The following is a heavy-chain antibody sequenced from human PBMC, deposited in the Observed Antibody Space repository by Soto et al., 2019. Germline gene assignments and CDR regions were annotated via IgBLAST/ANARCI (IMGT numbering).Heavy chain of an antibody. CDR2: IVGGGSGSDP. CDR3: ARDGIAVPGLDY. Sequence: EVQLVESGGGLFQPGGSLRLSCAASGFTFSSYSMNWVRQAPGKGLEWVASIVGGGSGSDPYYADSLKGRFTISRDNAKKSLFLQINNLGAEDTALYYCARDGIAVPGLDYWGQVTLVTVSS. D-gene: IGHD6-19*01. CDR1: GFTFSSYS. J-gene: IGHJ4*02. V-gene: IGHV3-21*02.